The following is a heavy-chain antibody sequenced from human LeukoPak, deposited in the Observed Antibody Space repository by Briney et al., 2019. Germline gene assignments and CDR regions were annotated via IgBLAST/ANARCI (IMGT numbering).Heavy chain of an antibody. Sequence: PSETLSLTCTVSGPSISSYYWSWVRQPPGKGLEWLGYIYYSGSTNYNPSLKSRVTISVDTSKNQFSLKLSSVTAADTAVYYCARVGDYGDYYYYGMDVWGQGTTVTVSS. CDR3: ARVGDYGDYYYYGMDV. J-gene: IGHJ6*02. D-gene: IGHD4-17*01. CDR1: GPSISSYY. V-gene: IGHV4-59*01. CDR2: IYYSGST.